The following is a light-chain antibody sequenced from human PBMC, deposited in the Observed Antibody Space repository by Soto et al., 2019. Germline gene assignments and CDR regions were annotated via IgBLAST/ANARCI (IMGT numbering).Light chain of an antibody. CDR3: QQYNSYLLT. V-gene: IGKV1-5*01. J-gene: IGKJ3*01. CDR1: QSISRS. CDR2: DAS. Sequence: DIQMTQSPSTLSASVGDRVTITCRASQSISRSLAWYQQKPGKAPNLLIYDASSLESGVPPRFSGSGFGTEFTLTISSLQPDDFATYYCQQYNSYLLTFGPGTTVDS.